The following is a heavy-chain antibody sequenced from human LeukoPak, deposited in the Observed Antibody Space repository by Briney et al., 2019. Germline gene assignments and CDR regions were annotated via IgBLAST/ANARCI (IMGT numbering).Heavy chain of an antibody. V-gene: IGHV4-39*01. CDR2: IYYSGST. CDR3: ARHPYPHYDILTGYPKSLNWFDP. D-gene: IGHD3-9*01. Sequence: PSETLSLTCTVSGGSISSSSYYWGWIRQPPGKGLEWIGSIYYSGSTYYNPPLKSRVTISVDTSKNQFSLKLSSVTAADTAVYYCARHPYPHYDILTGYPKSLNWFDPWGQGTLVTVSS. J-gene: IGHJ5*02. CDR1: GGSISSSSYY.